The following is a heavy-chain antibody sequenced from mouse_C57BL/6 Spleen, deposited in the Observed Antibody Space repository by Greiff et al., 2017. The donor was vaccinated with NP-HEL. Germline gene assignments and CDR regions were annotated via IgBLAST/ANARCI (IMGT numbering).Heavy chain of an antibody. CDR1: GFTFSSYA. CDR3: TRERGADYYGSSYDYAMDY. CDR2: ISSGGDYI. J-gene: IGHJ4*01. D-gene: IGHD1-1*01. V-gene: IGHV5-9-1*02. Sequence: EVKLMESGEGLVKPGGSLKLSCAASGFTFSSYAMSWVRQTPEKRLEWVAYISSGGDYIYYADTVKGRFTISRDNARNTLYLQMSSLKSEDTAMYYCTRERGADYYGSSYDYAMDYWGQGTSVTVSS.